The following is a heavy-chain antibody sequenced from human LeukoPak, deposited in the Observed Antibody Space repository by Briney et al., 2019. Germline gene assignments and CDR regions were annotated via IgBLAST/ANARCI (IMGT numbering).Heavy chain of an antibody. CDR1: GFTFKNAW. CDR3: ITGRY. V-gene: IGHV3-15*01. J-gene: IGHJ4*02. Sequence: GGSLRLSCAASGFTFKNAWLNWVRQAPGKGLEWVGRIKSKTGGGTIEYAAPVKGRFTISRDDSKNTLDLQMNSLKTEDTAVYYCITGRYWGQGTLVTVSS. CDR2: IKSKTGGGTI.